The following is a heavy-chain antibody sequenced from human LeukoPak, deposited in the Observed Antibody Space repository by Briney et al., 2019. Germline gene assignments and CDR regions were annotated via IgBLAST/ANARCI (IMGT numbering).Heavy chain of an antibody. CDR3: ARPHSSSWYVDY. V-gene: IGHV4-39*01. CDR2: IHYSGST. Sequence: PSETLSLTCTVSGGSISSSSYYWGWIRQPPGKGLEWIGSIHYSGSTYYNPSLKSRVTISVDTSKNQFSLKLSSVTAADTAVYYRARPHSSSWYVDYWGQGTLVTVSS. CDR1: GGSISSSSYY. D-gene: IGHD6-13*01. J-gene: IGHJ4*02.